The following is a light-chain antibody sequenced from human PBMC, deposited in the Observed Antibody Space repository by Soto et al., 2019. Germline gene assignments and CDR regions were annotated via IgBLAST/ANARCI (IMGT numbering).Light chain of an antibody. Sequence: QSALTQPASVSGSPGQSITISCTGTSSDVGGYNYVSWCQQHPGKAPKLIIYEVSNRPSGVSNRFSGSKSGNTASLTISGLQAEDEADYYCSSYASSSTLFGGGTKLTVL. V-gene: IGLV2-14*01. CDR1: SSDVGGYNY. CDR3: SSYASSSTL. CDR2: EVS. J-gene: IGLJ2*01.